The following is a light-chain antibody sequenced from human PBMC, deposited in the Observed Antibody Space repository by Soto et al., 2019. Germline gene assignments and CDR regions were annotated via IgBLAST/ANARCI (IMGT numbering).Light chain of an antibody. CDR3: QKDNSAPS. Sequence: DIQMTQSPSSLSASVGDRVTITCRASQGISNYLAWYQQKPGKVPKLLIYATSPLQSGVPSRFSGSGSGTDFTLTISSLQPEDVATYYCQKDNSAPSFGPGTKVDIK. CDR2: ATS. V-gene: IGKV1-27*01. CDR1: QGISNY. J-gene: IGKJ3*01.